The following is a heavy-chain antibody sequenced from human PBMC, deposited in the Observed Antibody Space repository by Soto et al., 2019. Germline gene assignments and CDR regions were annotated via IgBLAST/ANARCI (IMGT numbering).Heavy chain of an antibody. J-gene: IGHJ5*02. CDR2: IYWDDDK. CDR3: AHSRYFLVDYDFWSGYYKKANWFDP. V-gene: IGHV2-5*02. CDR1: GFSLSTSGVG. D-gene: IGHD3-3*01. Sequence: QITLKESGPTLVKPTQTLTLTCTFSGFSLSTSGVGVGWIRQPPGKALEWLTLIYWDDDKRYSPSLKSRLTITKDTSKNQVVLTMTNMDPVDTATYYCAHSRYFLVDYDFWSGYYKKANWFDPWGQGTLVTVSS.